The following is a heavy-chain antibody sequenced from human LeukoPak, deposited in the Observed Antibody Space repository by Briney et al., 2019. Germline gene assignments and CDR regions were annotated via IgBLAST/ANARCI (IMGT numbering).Heavy chain of an antibody. D-gene: IGHD3-16*01. V-gene: IGHV1-2*06. CDR3: ARLLGSLDV. CDR2: INPTSGDT. CDR1: GYTFTSYG. Sequence: ASVKVSCKASGYTFTSYGISWVRQAPGQGLEWMGRINPTSGDTNSAQKFQGRVTMTRDTSVSTAYMELSRLRSDDTAVYYCARLLGSLDVWGQGTMVTVSS. J-gene: IGHJ6*02.